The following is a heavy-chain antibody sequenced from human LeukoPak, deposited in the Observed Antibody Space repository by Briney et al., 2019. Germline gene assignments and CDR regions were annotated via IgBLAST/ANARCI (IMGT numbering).Heavy chain of an antibody. CDR3: ARDRDYDRIDAFDI. J-gene: IGHJ3*02. CDR2: IYYSGST. CDR1: GGSISSYY. D-gene: IGHD3-22*01. V-gene: IGHV4-59*01. Sequence: SETLSLTCTVSGGSISSYYWSWIRQPPGKGLEWIGYIYYSGSTDYNPSLKSRVTISVGTSKNQFSLKLSSVTAADTAVYYCARDRDYDRIDAFDIWGQGTMVTVSS.